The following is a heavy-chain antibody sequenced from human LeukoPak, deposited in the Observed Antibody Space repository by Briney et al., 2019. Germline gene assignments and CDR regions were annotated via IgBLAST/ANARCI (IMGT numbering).Heavy chain of an antibody. CDR2: INTDGSAT. J-gene: IGHJ4*02. V-gene: IGHV3-74*01. Sequence: PGGSLRLSCAVSGFNFSSYWIHWVRQAPGKGLVWVSLINTDGSATTYGDSAKGRFTVSRDNGKNTLFLDMNSLRVEDTAVYYCARGTAATAGIDYWGQGTLATVSS. CDR3: ARGTAATAGIDY. D-gene: IGHD6-13*01. CDR1: GFNFSSYW.